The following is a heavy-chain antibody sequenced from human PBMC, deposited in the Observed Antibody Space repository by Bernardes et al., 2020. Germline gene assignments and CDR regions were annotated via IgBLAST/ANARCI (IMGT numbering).Heavy chain of an antibody. CDR1: GGSISSSY. Sequence: SETLSLTCTVSGGSISSSYWSWIRQPPGKGLEWIGYIYYSGSTNYNPSLKSRVTISVDTSKNQFSLKLSSVTAADTAVYYCARTIRRDYDFWSGYPYYFDYWGQGTLVTVSS. CDR3: ARTIRRDYDFWSGYPYYFDY. J-gene: IGHJ4*02. CDR2: IYYSGST. V-gene: IGHV4-59*01. D-gene: IGHD3-3*01.